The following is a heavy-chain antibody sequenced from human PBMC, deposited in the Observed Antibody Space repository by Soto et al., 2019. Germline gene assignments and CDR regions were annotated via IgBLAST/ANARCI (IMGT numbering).Heavy chain of an antibody. V-gene: IGHV1-2*02. CDR1: GYTLSGYY. CDR2: INPDNGGT. J-gene: IGHJ6*02. Sequence: QVQLVQSVAEVKKPGASVKVSCKASGYTLSGYYMHWVRQAPGQGLEWMGWINPDNGGTNYAQKFQGRVTMTRDTSINTAYMELSRLRSDDTAVYYCARRGDYYYYYAMDVWGQGTTVTVSS. CDR3: ARRGDYYYYYAMDV. D-gene: IGHD3-10*01.